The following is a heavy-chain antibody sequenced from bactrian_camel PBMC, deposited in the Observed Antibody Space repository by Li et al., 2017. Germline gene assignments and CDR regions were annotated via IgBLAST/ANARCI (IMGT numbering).Heavy chain of an antibody. J-gene: IGHJ6*01. CDR2: ISGDGST. CDR3: AIPGSWSPECGY. V-gene: IGHV3S61*01. Sequence: QVQLVESGGGSVQTGGSLRLSCKPSFFILDDFDMMWYRQAPGNECELVSSISGDGSTYYTDSAKGRFTISQDKAKNTVYLQMNSLQAEDTAVYYCAIPGSWSPECGYWGQGTQVTVS. D-gene: IGHD6*01. CDR1: FFILDDFD.